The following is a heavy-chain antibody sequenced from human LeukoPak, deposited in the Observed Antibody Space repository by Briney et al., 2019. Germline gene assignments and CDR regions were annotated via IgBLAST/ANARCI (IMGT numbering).Heavy chain of an antibody. Sequence: GGSLRLSCAASGFTFSAYWMHWVRQVPGKGLVWVSRINNDGTATFFADSVKDRFTISRDNAKNTLYLQMDSLRAEDTAMYYCAREILEPGKTHEYWGQGTLVTVSS. CDR1: GFTFSAYW. V-gene: IGHV3-74*01. CDR3: AREILEPGKTHEY. CDR2: INNDGTAT. D-gene: IGHD1-1*01. J-gene: IGHJ4*02.